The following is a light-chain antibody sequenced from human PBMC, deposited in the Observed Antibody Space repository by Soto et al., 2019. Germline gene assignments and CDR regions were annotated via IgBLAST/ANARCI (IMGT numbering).Light chain of an antibody. V-gene: IGKV1-16*02. CDR1: QDIGTY. CDR3: QQYYSYPFT. J-gene: IGKJ3*01. Sequence: DIQMTQSPSSLSASIGDRVTITCRASQDIGTYLAWFQQKPGKAPKSLISAASSLQSGVPSKFSGSGSGTDFTLIISTLQPEDFASYYCQQYYSYPFTFGPGTKVDI. CDR2: AAS.